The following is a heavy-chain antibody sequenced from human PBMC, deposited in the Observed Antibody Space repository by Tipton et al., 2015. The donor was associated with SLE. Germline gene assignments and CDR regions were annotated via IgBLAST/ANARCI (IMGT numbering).Heavy chain of an antibody. CDR2: VHHSGST. Sequence: TLSLTCAVYGGSFTGYYWSWIRQPPGKGLEWIGEVHHSGSTNYNASLQSRVTISMDTSNKHFSLKLDFVTAADTAVYYCARGGYGGNSPWGQGTLVTVSS. J-gene: IGHJ5*02. CDR3: ARGGYGGNSP. D-gene: IGHD4-23*01. CDR1: GGSFTGYY. V-gene: IGHV4-34*01.